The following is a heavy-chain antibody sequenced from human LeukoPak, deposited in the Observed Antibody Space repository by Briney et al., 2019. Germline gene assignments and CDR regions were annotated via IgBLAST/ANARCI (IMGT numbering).Heavy chain of an antibody. D-gene: IGHD2-2*01. CDR1: GYTFTGYY. V-gene: IGHV1-2*02. CDR2: INPNSGGT. Sequence: ASVKVSCKASGYTFTGYYMHWARQAPGQGLEWMGWINPNSGGTNYAQKFQGRVTMTRDTSISTAYMELSRLRSDDTAVYYCARVPGYCSSTSCRGFDPWGQGTLVTVSS. CDR3: ARVPGYCSSTSCRGFDP. J-gene: IGHJ5*02.